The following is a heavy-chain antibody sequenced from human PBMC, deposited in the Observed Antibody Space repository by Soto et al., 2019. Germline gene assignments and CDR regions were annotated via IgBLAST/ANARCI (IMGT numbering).Heavy chain of an antibody. D-gene: IGHD4-17*01. CDR2: VYYSGST. Sequence: QVQLQESGPGLVKPSETLSLTCTVSGGSISSYYWTWIRQPPGKRLEWIGYVYYSGSTNYNPSLKSRVTISVDMSKNQFPLKLSSVTAADTAVYYCARDTVTTSDDAFDIWGQGTMVTVSS. J-gene: IGHJ3*02. CDR3: ARDTVTTSDDAFDI. V-gene: IGHV4-59*01. CDR1: GGSISSYY.